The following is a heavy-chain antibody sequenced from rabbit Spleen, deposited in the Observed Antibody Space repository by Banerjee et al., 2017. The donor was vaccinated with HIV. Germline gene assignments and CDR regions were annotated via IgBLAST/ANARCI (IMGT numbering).Heavy chain of an antibody. CDR1: GFSLSSYY. D-gene: IGHD4-1*01. V-gene: IGHV1S7*01. CDR2: IDPIFGVT. Sequence: QQLEESGGGLVKPGGTLTLTCKVSGFSLSSYYMCWVRQAPGKGLEWIGYIDPIFGVTYYANWVNGRFTISSHSAQNTLFLQLNSLTAADTATYFCVREVAAKFALWGQGTLVTVS. J-gene: IGHJ3*01. CDR3: VREVAAKFAL.